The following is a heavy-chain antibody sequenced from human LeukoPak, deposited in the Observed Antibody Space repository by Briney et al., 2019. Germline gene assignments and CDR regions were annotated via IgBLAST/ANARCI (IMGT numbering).Heavy chain of an antibody. J-gene: IGHJ4*02. Sequence: PSQTLSLTCTVSGGSISSGDYYWSWIRQPPGKGLEWIGYIYYSGSTNYNPSLKSRVTISVDTSKNQFSLKLSSVTAADTAVYYCARELGSGPFDYWGQGTLVTVSS. CDR3: ARELGSGPFDY. CDR2: IYYSGST. CDR1: GGSISSGDYY. V-gene: IGHV4-61*08. D-gene: IGHD3-10*01.